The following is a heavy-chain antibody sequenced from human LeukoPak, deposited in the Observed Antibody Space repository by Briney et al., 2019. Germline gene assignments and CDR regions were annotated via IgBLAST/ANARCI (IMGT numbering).Heavy chain of an antibody. D-gene: IGHD6-6*01. CDR3: ARGSIAARRDFDY. V-gene: IGHV4-59*01. CDR1: GGSISNYY. Sequence: PSETLSLNCTVSGGSISNYYWSWIRQPPGKGLEWIGYIYYSGSTNYNPSLKSRVTISVDTSKNQFSLKLSSVTAADTAVYYCARGSIAARRDFDYWGQGTLVTVSS. CDR2: IYYSGST. J-gene: IGHJ4*02.